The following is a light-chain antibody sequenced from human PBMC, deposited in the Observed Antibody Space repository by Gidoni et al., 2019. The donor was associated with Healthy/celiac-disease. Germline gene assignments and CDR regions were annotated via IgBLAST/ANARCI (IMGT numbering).Light chain of an antibody. Sequence: QSALTQPPSASGSPGQSVTIACTGTSSDVGGYHYVTWSHQHPGTAHKLMIYEVSTQPSGVPDRFSGSKFGNTASLTVAGLQAEDEAYYYGSSYAGSNNYVFGTGTKVTVL. CDR3: SSYAGSNNYV. CDR2: EVS. V-gene: IGLV2-8*01. CDR1: SSDVGGYHY. J-gene: IGLJ1*01.